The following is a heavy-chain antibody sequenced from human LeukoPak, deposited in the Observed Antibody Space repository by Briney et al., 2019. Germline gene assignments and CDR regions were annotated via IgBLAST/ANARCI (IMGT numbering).Heavy chain of an antibody. CDR2: IYNSGNT. V-gene: IGHV4-61*05. D-gene: IGHD2-2*01. Sequence: SETLSLTCTVSGGSISSSSYYWSWIRQPPGKGLEWIGYIYNSGNTNYNPSLKSRVTISVDKAKNQFSLMLSSVTAADTAVYYCARHGDCSSTSCYHIAYWGQGTLVTVSS. CDR3: ARHGDCSSTSCYHIAY. CDR1: GGSISSSSYY. J-gene: IGHJ4*02.